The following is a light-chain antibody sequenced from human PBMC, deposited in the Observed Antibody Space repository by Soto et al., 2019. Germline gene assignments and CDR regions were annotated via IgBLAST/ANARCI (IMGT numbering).Light chain of an antibody. CDR2: GDS. V-gene: IGKV3-20*01. CDR3: QQYGSPSYT. J-gene: IGKJ2*01. CDR1: QSFSSSY. Sequence: EIVLTQSPGTLSLSPGEGATLSCRTSQSFSSSYLAWYQQKPGQAPRLLIYGDSSRAAGIPDRFSGSGSGTDFTLTISSLEPEDFPVYYCQQYGSPSYTFGQGTKLEIK.